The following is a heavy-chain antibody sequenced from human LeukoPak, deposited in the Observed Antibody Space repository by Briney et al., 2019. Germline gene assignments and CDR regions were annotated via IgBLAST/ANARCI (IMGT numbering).Heavy chain of an antibody. CDR1: GGSISSNY. J-gene: IGHJ4*02. CDR3: ARRDDSSGYHKIFDY. V-gene: IGHV4-59*08. CDR2: IYYSGST. D-gene: IGHD3-22*01. Sequence: SETLSLTCTVSGGSISSNYWSWIRQPPGKGLDWIGYIYYSGSTNYNPSLKSRVTISIDTSKNQFYLKLSSLTAADTAVYFCARRDDSSGYHKIFDYWGPGTLVTVSS.